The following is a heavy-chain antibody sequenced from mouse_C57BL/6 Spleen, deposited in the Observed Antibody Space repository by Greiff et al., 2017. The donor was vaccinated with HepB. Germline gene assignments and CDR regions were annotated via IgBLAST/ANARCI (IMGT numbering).Heavy chain of an antibody. CDR1: GYTFTSYW. CDR2: IDPSDSET. V-gene: IGHV1-52*01. D-gene: IGHD2-5*01. CDR3: ARRAYYSNYHWYFDV. J-gene: IGHJ1*03. Sequence: QVQLQQPGAELVRPGSSVKLSCKASGYTFTSYWMHWVKQRPIQGLEWIGNIDPSDSETHYNQKFKDKATLTVDKSSSTAYMQLSSLTSEDSAVYYCARRAYYSNYHWYFDVWGTGTTVTVSS.